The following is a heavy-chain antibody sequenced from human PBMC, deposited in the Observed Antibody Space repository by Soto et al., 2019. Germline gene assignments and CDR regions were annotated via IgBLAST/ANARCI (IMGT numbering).Heavy chain of an antibody. CDR1: GYTFTGYY. Sequence: GASVKVSCKASGYTFTGYYMHWVRQAPGQGLEWMGWINPNSGGKNYAQKFQGRVTMTRDTSISTAYMELSRLRSDDTAVYYCARYFGYCGGDCYAEYFQHWGQGTLVTVSS. CDR2: INPNSGGK. D-gene: IGHD2-21*02. J-gene: IGHJ1*01. V-gene: IGHV1-2*02. CDR3: ARYFGYCGGDCYAEYFQH.